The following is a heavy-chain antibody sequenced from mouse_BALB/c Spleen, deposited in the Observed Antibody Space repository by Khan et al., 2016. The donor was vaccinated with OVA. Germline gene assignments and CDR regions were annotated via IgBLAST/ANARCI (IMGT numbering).Heavy chain of an antibody. J-gene: IGHJ4*01. V-gene: IGHV1S56*01. CDR1: GSTFTNFY. Sequence: QVQLQQSGPELVKPGASVRISCKATGSTFTNFYIHWVKQRPGQGLEWIGWIYPGNVNAKYNDNFKGKATLTADKSSSTAYMLLSSLTSEDSAVYLYARGDYYGTYAMDYWGQGTSVIVSS. D-gene: IGHD1-1*01. CDR3: ARGDYYGTYAMDY. CDR2: IYPGNVNA.